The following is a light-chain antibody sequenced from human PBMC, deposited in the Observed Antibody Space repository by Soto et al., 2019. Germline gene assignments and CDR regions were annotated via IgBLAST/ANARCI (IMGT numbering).Light chain of an antibody. V-gene: IGLV2-14*01. CDR2: EVS. J-gene: IGLJ3*02. Sequence: QSVLTQPASVSGSPGQSITISCTGTSSDVGGYNYVSWYQQHPGKAPKLMICEVSNRPSGVSHRFSGSKSANTASLTISGLQAEDEADYYCSSYRNTNTWVFGGGTKLTVL. CDR3: SSYRNTNTWV. CDR1: SSDVGGYNY.